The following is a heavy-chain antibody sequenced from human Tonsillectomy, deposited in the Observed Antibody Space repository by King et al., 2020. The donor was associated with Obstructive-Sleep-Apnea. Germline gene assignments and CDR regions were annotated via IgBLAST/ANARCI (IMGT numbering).Heavy chain of an antibody. D-gene: IGHD6-13*01. CDR1: GFTFSDYY. CDR3: ARGGYSSIRVY. CDR2: ISSVSSYT. J-gene: IGHJ4*02. V-gene: IGHV3-11*06. Sequence: VQLVESGGGLVKPGGSLRLSGAASGFTFSDYYMSWIRQAPGKGLEWVSYISSVSSYTNYADSVKGRFTISRDNAKNSLYLQMNSLRAEDTAVYYCARGGYSSIRVYWGQGTLVTVSS.